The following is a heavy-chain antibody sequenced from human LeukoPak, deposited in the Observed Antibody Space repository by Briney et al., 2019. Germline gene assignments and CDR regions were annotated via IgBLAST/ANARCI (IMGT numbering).Heavy chain of an antibody. V-gene: IGHV1-24*01. J-gene: IGHJ6*02. CDR1: GYTLTELS. Sequence: ASVKVSCKVSGYTLTELSMHWVRQAPGKGREWMGGFDPEDGETIYAQKFQGRVTMTEDTSTDTAYMELSSLRSEDTAVYYCAASPLVVAASGAHLYYYYGMDVWGQGTTVTVSS. D-gene: IGHD2-15*01. CDR3: AASPLVVAASGAHLYYYYGMDV. CDR2: FDPEDGET.